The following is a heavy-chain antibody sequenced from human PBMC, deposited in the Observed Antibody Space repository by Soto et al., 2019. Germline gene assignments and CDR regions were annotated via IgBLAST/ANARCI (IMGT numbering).Heavy chain of an antibody. D-gene: IGHD3-10*01. Sequence: PSETLSLTCTVSGGSISSYYWSWIRQPPGKGLEWIGYIYYSGSTNYNPSLKSRVTISVDTSKNQFSLKLNSMTAADTAVYYCARHNYGPGSTYFVYWGQGTLVTVSS. J-gene: IGHJ4*02. CDR1: GGSISSYY. CDR3: ARHNYGPGSTYFVY. V-gene: IGHV4-59*08. CDR2: IYYSGST.